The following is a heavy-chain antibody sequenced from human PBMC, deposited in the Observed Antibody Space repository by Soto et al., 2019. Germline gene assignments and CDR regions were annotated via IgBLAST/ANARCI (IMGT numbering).Heavy chain of an antibody. V-gene: IGHV4-31*03. J-gene: IGHJ4*02. Sequence: SETLSLTCTVSGGSISSGGYYWSWIRQHPGKGLEWIGYIYYSGSTYYNPSLKSRVTISVDTSKNQFSLKLSSVTAADTAVYYCARIVIHDSSGYPDYWGQGTLVTVSS. D-gene: IGHD3-22*01. CDR2: IYYSGST. CDR3: ARIVIHDSSGYPDY. CDR1: GGSISSGGYY.